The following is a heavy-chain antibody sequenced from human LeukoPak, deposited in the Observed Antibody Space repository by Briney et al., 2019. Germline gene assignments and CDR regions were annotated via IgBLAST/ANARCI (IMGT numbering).Heavy chain of an antibody. CDR3: AKDSSGWYYFDY. CDR1: GFTFSSYA. Sequence: GGSLRLSCAASGFTFSSYAMSWVRQAPGKGLEWVSAISGSGGSTYYADSVKGRFTISRDNSKITLYLRMNSLRAEDTAVYYCAKDSSGWYYFDYWGQGTLVTVSS. V-gene: IGHV3-23*01. J-gene: IGHJ4*02. D-gene: IGHD6-19*01. CDR2: ISGSGGST.